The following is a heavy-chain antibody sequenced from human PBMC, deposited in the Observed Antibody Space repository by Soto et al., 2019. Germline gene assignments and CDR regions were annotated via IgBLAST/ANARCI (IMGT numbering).Heavy chain of an antibody. CDR3: ARARITTIFKTRYFDL. CDR1: GFTFSSYG. CDR2: IWYDGSNK. D-gene: IGHD3-9*01. V-gene: IGHV3-33*01. Sequence: QVQLVESGGGVVQPGRSLRLSCAASGFTFSSYGMHWVRQAPGKGLEWVAVIWYDGSNKYYADSVKGRFTISRDNSKNTLYLQMNSLRAEDTAVYYCARARITTIFKTRYFDLWGRGTLVTVSS. J-gene: IGHJ2*01.